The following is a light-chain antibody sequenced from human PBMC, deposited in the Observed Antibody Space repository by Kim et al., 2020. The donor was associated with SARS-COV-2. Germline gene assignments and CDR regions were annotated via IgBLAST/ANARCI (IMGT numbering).Light chain of an antibody. Sequence: SYELTQPPSVSVSPGQTASITCSGDKLGDTYACWYQQKPGQSPVLVIYQDSKRPAGILERFSGSNSGNTATLTISGTQAMDEADYCWQAWDSSTVVFGGGTQLTVL. CDR1: KLGDTY. CDR3: QAWDSSTVV. V-gene: IGLV3-1*01. CDR2: QDS. J-gene: IGLJ2*01.